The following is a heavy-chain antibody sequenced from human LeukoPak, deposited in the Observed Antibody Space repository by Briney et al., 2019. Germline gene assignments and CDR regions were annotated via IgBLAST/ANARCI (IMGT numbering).Heavy chain of an antibody. CDR3: AKWGFIAPTGNPIRESFQH. J-gene: IGHJ1*01. Sequence: GGSLRLSCVASGFTFNTHGMHWVRQAPGKGLEWVAFIQFDGSKIDYADSVKGRFTISRDNSENTLYLQMNSLGVEATAVYFCAKWGFIAPTGNPIRESFQHWGQGTLVSVSS. D-gene: IGHD6-13*01. CDR2: IQFDGSKI. CDR1: GFTFNTHG. V-gene: IGHV3-30*02.